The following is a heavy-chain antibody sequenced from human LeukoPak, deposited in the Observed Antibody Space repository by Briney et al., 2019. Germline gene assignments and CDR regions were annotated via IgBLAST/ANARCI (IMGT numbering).Heavy chain of an antibody. V-gene: IGHV3-30*18. D-gene: IGHD1-26*01. J-gene: IGHJ5*02. CDR2: ISYDGSKE. CDR1: GFTFSSYG. CDR3: AKEDAYSGSYKA. Sequence: GRSLRLSCAASGFTFSSYGMHWVRQAPGKGLEWVAVISYDGSKEYYADSVKGRFTISRDNSKNTLYLQMNSLRAEDTAVYYCAKEDAYSGSYKAWGQGTLVTVSS.